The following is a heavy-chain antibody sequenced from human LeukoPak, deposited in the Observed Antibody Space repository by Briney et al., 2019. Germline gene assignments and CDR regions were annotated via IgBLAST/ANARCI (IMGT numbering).Heavy chain of an antibody. J-gene: IGHJ4*02. CDR3: ARGSRLGTQQLVHLDF. D-gene: IGHD6-13*01. CDR1: GYSFISQW. V-gene: IGHV5-51*01. CDR2: IHPGDSDT. Sequence: PGESLKISCKGSGYSFISQWIGWVRQTPGKGLEWMGIIHPGDSDTRYSPSFQGRVTISGDKSISTAYLQWSSLRASDSAMYYCARGSRLGTQQLVHLDFWGQGTPVTVSS.